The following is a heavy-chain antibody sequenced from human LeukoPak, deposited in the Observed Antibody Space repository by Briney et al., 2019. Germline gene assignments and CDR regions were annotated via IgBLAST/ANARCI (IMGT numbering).Heavy chain of an antibody. CDR2: ISSSSSYI. CDR3: ARTSGDFWSGYLVDY. D-gene: IGHD3-3*01. J-gene: IGHJ4*02. V-gene: IGHV3-21*01. CDR1: GFTFSSYG. Sequence: PGGSLRLSCAASGFTFSSYGMNWVRQAPGKGLEWVSSISSSSSYIYYADSVKGRFTISRDNAKNSLYLQMNSLRAEDTAVYYCARTSGDFWSGYLVDYWGQGTLVTVSS.